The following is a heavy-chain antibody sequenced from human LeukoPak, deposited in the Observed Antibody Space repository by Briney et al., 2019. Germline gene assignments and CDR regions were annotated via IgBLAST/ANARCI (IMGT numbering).Heavy chain of an antibody. J-gene: IGHJ4*02. CDR3: ARARWGYDSSGYLGANYYFDY. V-gene: IGHV4-61*01. D-gene: IGHD3-22*01. CDR1: GYSISSSYY. CDR2: IYYSGST. Sequence: PSETLSLACAVSGYSISSSYYWSWIRQPPGKGLEWIGYIYYSGSTNYNPSLKSRVTISVDTSKNQFSLKLSSVTAADTAVYYCARARWGYDSSGYLGANYYFDYWGQGTLVTVSS.